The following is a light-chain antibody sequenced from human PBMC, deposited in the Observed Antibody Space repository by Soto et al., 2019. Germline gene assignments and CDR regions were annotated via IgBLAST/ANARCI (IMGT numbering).Light chain of an antibody. CDR3: CSYAGSSPGCV. CDR2: EGS. CDR1: SSDVGSYNL. V-gene: IGLV2-23*01. Sequence: QSVLTQPASVSGSPGQSITISCTGTSSDVGSYNLVSWYQQHPGKAPKLMIYEGSKRPSGVSNRFSGSKSGNTASLTISGLQAEDEADYYCCSYAGSSPGCVFGTGTKLTVL. J-gene: IGLJ1*01.